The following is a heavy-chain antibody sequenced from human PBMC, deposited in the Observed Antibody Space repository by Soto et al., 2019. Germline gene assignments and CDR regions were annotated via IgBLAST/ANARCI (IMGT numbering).Heavy chain of an antibody. D-gene: IGHD2-8*01. CDR1: GYSFTSYA. Sequence: ASVKVSCKASGYSFTSYAIHWMRQAPGQGLEWMGWISAYNGNTIYAQNLQGRVTMTTDTSTSTAYMELRSLRSDDTAVYYCARVSTSFDYWGQGTLVTVSS. J-gene: IGHJ4*02. CDR2: ISAYNGNT. V-gene: IGHV1-18*01. CDR3: ARVSTSFDY.